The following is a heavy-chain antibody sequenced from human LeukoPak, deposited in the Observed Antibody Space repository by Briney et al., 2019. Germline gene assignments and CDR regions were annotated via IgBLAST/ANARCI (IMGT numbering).Heavy chain of an antibody. Sequence: GGSLRLSCGGSGFTFSTYNMHWVRQAPGKGLEWVSYISSSGSTIYYADSVKGRFTISRDNAKNSLYLQMNSLRAEDTAVYYCAVPGIAVHDAFDIWGQGTMVTVSS. CDR1: GFTFSTYN. V-gene: IGHV3-48*03. CDR3: AVPGIAVHDAFDI. D-gene: IGHD6-19*01. J-gene: IGHJ3*02. CDR2: ISSSGSTI.